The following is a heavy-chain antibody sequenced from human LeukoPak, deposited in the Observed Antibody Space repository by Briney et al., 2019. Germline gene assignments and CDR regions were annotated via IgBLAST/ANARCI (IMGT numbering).Heavy chain of an antibody. Sequence: GGSLRLSCAASGFTFSNYWMHWVRQDPGKGLVWVSRINSDGSSTSYADSVKGRFTISRDNAKNTLYLQMDSLRAEDMAVYYCARDLYASGWSQYGVDVWGQGTTVTVSS. CDR2: INSDGSST. J-gene: IGHJ6*02. CDR1: GFTFSNYW. V-gene: IGHV3-74*01. CDR3: ARDLYASGWSQYGVDV. D-gene: IGHD6-19*01.